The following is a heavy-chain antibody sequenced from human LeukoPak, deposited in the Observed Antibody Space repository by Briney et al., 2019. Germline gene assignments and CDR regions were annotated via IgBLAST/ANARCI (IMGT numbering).Heavy chain of an antibody. CDR2: ISGSGGST. CDR1: GFTFSSYA. D-gene: IGHD2-2*01. J-gene: IGHJ5*02. V-gene: IGHV3-23*01. Sequence: GGSLRLSCAASGFTFSSYAMSWVRQAPGKGLEWVSAISGSGGSTYYADSVKGRFTISRDNSKNTLYLQMNSLRAEDTAVYYCAKAIGQEVPAASCWYDPWGQGTLVTVSS. CDR3: AKAIGQEVPAASCWYDP.